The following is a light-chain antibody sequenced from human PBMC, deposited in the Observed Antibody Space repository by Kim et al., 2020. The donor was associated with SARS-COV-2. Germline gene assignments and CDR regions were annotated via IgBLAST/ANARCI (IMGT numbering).Light chain of an antibody. J-gene: IGKJ1*01. V-gene: IGKV1-39*01. CDR3: QQSFSLWT. CDR1: QSISGY. Sequence: DIQMTQSPSSLSASVGDRVSITFRTSQSISGYLNWYQQKLGKAPKILIYAASNLQSGVPSRFSGSGSGRDYTLTISSLQPEDFGTYYCQQSFSLWTFGQGTKVDIK. CDR2: AAS.